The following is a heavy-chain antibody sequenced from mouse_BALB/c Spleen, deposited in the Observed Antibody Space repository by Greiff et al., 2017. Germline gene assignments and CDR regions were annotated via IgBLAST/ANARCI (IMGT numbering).Heavy chain of an antibody. Sequence: VQLQQSGPGLVKPSQSLYITCTVSGFSLTSYGVHWVRQSPGKGLEWLGVIWSGGSTDYNAAFISRLSISKDNYKSQVFFKMNSLQADDTAIYYCARNSGYYGSRYDDLDYWGQGTTLTVSS. CDR3: ARNSGYYGSRYDDLDY. CDR2: IWSGGST. CDR1: GFSLTSYG. J-gene: IGHJ2*01. D-gene: IGHD1-1*01. V-gene: IGHV2-4-1*01.